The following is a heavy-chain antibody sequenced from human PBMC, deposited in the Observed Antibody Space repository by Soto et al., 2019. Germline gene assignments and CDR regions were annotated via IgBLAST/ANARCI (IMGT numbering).Heavy chain of an antibody. V-gene: IGHV1-2*04. CDR3: ARDLGYCSGGSCYSGLDY. D-gene: IGHD2-15*01. CDR1: GYTFTGYY. CDR2: INPNSGGT. J-gene: IGHJ4*02. Sequence: QVQLVQSGAEVKKPGASVKVSCKASGYTFTGYYMHWVQQAPGQGLEWMGWINPNSGGTNYAQKFQGWVTMTRDTSISTAYMELSRLRSDDTAVYYCARDLGYCSGGSCYSGLDYWGQGTLVTVSS.